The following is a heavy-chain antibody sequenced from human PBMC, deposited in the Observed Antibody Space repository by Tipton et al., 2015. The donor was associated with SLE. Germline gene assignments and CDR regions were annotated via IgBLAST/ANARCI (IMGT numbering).Heavy chain of an antibody. V-gene: IGHV4-38-2*02. D-gene: IGHD6-13*01. Sequence: TLSLTCTVSAYSITNGYYWGWIRQSPGKGLEWIGSFYHSGTTYYNPSLKSRVTISVDTSKNQLSLKLSSVTAADTAVYYCARLVSWPYYFDYWGQGTLVTVSS. J-gene: IGHJ4*02. CDR1: AYSITNGYY. CDR2: FYHSGTT. CDR3: ARLVSWPYYFDY.